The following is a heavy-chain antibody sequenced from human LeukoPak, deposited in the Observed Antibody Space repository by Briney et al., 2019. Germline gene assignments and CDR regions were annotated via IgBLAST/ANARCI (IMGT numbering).Heavy chain of an antibody. J-gene: IGHJ4*02. D-gene: IGHD6-6*01. V-gene: IGHV3-23*01. Sequence: GGSLRLSCAASGFTFSSYAMSWVRQAPGKGLEWVSAISGSGGSTYYADSVKGRFTISRDNSKNTLYLQMDSLRAEDTAVYYCAPSPSKMIPYYFDYWGQGTLVTVSS. CDR1: GFTFSSYA. CDR3: APSPSKMIPYYFDY. CDR2: ISGSGGST.